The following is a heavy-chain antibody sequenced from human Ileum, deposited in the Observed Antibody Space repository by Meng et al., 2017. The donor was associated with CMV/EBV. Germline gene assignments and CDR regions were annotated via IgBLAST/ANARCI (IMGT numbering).Heavy chain of an antibody. D-gene: IGHD1-14*01. CDR3: ARKPSGAGRFDY. Sequence: QVQLQESGPGLVKPSQTLSLTFAVSGDSISSGGYYWSWIRQPPGKGLEWIGYIYYSGSTYYTPSLKSRVTISVDTSKNQFSLRLSSVTAADTAVYYCARKPSGAGRFDYWGQGTLVTVSS. CDR1: GDSISSGGYY. CDR2: IYYSGST. V-gene: IGHV4-30-4*01. J-gene: IGHJ4*02.